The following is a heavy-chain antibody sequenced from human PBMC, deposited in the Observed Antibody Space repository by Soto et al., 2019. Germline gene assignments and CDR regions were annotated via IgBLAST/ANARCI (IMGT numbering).Heavy chain of an antibody. Sequence: EVQLVESGGGFVQPGRSLRLSCAASGFTFDDYAMHWVRQAPGRGLEWVSGTSWNSGSIAYADSVKGRFTISRDNAKNSLYLQMNSLRAEDTAVYYCAGTYCGGDCYISPYNWFDPWGQGTLVTVSS. CDR2: TSWNSGSI. D-gene: IGHD2-21*02. CDR1: GFTFDDYA. V-gene: IGHV3-9*01. CDR3: AGTYCGGDCYISPYNWFDP. J-gene: IGHJ5*02.